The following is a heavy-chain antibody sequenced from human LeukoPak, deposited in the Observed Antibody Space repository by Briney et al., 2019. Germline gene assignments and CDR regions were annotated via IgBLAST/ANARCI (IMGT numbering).Heavy chain of an antibody. V-gene: IGHV3-9*01. CDR3: AKGQSEQWLVRTLPAAFDI. CDR2: ISWNSGSI. J-gene: IGHJ3*02. Sequence: PGGSLRLSCAASGFTFDDYAMHWVRQAPGKGLEGVSGISWNSGSIGYADSVKGRFTISRDNAKNSLYLQMNSLRAEDTALYYCAKGQSEQWLVRTLPAAFDIWGQGTMVTVSS. D-gene: IGHD6-19*01. CDR1: GFTFDDYA.